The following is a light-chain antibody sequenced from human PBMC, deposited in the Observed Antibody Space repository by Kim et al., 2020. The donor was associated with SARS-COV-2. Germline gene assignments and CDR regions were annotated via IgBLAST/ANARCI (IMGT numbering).Light chain of an antibody. V-gene: IGLV4-69*01. Sequence: SVKLTCTLTRGRITSAIAWLQEQPGKGPRYLMRFYSDGRHTKGDGIPDRFSGSSSGSEYSLTISSLQSEDEADYYCQTWGSGIGVFGGGTQLTVL. CDR1: RGRITSA. CDR2: FYSDGRH. J-gene: IGLJ2*01. CDR3: QTWGSGIGV.